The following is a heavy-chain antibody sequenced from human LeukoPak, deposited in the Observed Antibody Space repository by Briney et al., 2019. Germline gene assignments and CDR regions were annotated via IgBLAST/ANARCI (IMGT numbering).Heavy chain of an antibody. D-gene: IGHD3-22*01. J-gene: IGHJ3*02. CDR2: IYHSGST. CDR3: ASLGYDSSGYSPSGAFDI. V-gene: IGHV4-38-2*02. CDR1: GYSISSGFY. Sequence: SETLSLTCTVSGYSISSGFYWGLLRQPPGKGLEWLGSIYHSGSTYYNPSLKSRVTISVDTSKNQFSLKLTSVAAADTAVYYCASLGYDSSGYSPSGAFDIWGQGTMVTVSS.